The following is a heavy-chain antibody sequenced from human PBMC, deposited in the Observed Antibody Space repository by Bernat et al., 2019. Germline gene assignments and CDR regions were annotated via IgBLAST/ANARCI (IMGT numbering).Heavy chain of an antibody. V-gene: IGHV1-69*14. Sequence: QVQLVQSGAEVKKPGSSVKVSCKASGGTFSSYAISWVRQAPGQGLEWMGGIIHIFGTANDEQKFQGRVTITANKSTSTASMELSSLGSEDTAVYYCASEGGDGSGYFDYWGQGTLVTVSS. CDR3: ASEGGDGSGYFDY. D-gene: IGHD5-24*01. J-gene: IGHJ4*02. CDR1: GGTFSSYA. CDR2: IIHIFGTA.